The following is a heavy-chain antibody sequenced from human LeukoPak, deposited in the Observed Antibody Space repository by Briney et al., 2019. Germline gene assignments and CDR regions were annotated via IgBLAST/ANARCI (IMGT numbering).Heavy chain of an antibody. CDR2: IWYYGSNK. CDR3: AREGAYCRSTSCYLDY. Sequence: QPGGSLRLSCAASEFTFSSYGMHWVRQAPGKGLEWVAVIWYYGSNKHYADSVRGRFTISRDNSKNTLYLQMNSLRAEDTAVYYCAREGAYCRSTSCYLDYWGQGTLVTVSS. D-gene: IGHD2-2*01. J-gene: IGHJ4*02. CDR1: EFTFSSYG. V-gene: IGHV3-33*01.